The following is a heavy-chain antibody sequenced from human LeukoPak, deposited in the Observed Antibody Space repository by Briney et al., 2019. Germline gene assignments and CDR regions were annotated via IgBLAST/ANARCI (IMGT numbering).Heavy chain of an antibody. CDR1: GFTVSNNY. V-gene: IGHV3-66*02. CDR2: VYSGGST. Sequence: PGGSLRLSCAASGFTVSNNYMSWVRQAPGKGLEWVSVVYSGGSTYSADSVKGRFTISRDNSKNTLYLQMNSLRAEDSAVYYCARDRYSYGFAPDCWGQGTLVTVSS. J-gene: IGHJ4*02. CDR3: ARDRYSYGFAPDC. D-gene: IGHD5-18*01.